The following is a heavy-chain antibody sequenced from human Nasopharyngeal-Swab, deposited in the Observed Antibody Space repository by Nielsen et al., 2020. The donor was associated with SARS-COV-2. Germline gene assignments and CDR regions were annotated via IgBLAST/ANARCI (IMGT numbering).Heavy chain of an antibody. J-gene: IGHJ4*02. CDR3: ARAGYCSSTSCYPY. D-gene: IGHD2-2*01. CDR2: INPNSGGT. Sequence: ASVKVSYKASGYTFTGYHIHWVRQAPGQGLEWMGWINPNSGGTNYAQKFQGRVTMTRDTSISTAYMELSRLRSDDTAVYYCARAGYCSSTSCYPYWGQGTLVTVSS. V-gene: IGHV1-2*02. CDR1: GYTFTGYH.